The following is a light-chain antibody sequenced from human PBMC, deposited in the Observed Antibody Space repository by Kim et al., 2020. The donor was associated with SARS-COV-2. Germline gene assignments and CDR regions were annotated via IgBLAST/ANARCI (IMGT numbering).Light chain of an antibody. Sequence: SSELTQDPAVSVVLGQTVRITCQGDSLRSYYATWYQQKPGQAPIVVIYGKNNRPSGIPDRFSGSSSGDTASLTITGTQAGDEADYYCNSRGSNDNVLFGG. CDR2: GKN. V-gene: IGLV3-19*01. J-gene: IGLJ2*01. CDR1: SLRSYY. CDR3: NSRGSNDNVL.